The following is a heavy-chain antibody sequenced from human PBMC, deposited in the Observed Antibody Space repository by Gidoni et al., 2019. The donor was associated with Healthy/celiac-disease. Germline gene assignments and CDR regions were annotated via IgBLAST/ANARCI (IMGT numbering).Heavy chain of an antibody. CDR1: GYSISSGYY. Sequence: QVQLQESGPGLVKPSETLSLTCTVSGYSISSGYYWGWIRQPPGKGLEWIGSIYHSGSTYYNPSLKSRVTISVDTSKNQFSLKLSSVTAADTAVYYCARGTSPIDYWGQGTLVTVSS. D-gene: IGHD2-8*01. CDR3: ARGTSPIDY. J-gene: IGHJ4*02. V-gene: IGHV4-38-2*02. CDR2: IYHSGST.